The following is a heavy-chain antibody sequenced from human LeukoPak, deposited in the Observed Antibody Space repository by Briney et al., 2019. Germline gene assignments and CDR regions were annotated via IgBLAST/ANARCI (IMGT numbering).Heavy chain of an antibody. Sequence: GGSLRLSCAASGLTFSSYSMNWVRQAPGKGLEWVSSISSSSSYIYYADSVKGRFTISRDNAKNSLYLQMNSLRAEDTAVYYCARVARNMVRGVIIAYFDYWGQGTLVTVSS. V-gene: IGHV3-21*01. D-gene: IGHD3-10*01. CDR2: ISSSSSYI. CDR3: ARVARNMVRGVIIAYFDY. CDR1: GLTFSSYS. J-gene: IGHJ4*02.